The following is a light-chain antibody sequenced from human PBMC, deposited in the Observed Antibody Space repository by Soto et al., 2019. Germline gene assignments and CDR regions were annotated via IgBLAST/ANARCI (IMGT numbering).Light chain of an antibody. CDR3: QQYNNWPPLT. Sequence: EIVMTQSPATLSVSPGERAILSCRASQSVSRHLAWYQQKPGQAPRLLIYGASTRATGIPARFSGSGSGTEFTLTISSLQSEDFAVYYCQQYNNWPPLTFGGGTKVEIK. J-gene: IGKJ4*01. CDR1: QSVSRH. V-gene: IGKV3-15*01. CDR2: GAS.